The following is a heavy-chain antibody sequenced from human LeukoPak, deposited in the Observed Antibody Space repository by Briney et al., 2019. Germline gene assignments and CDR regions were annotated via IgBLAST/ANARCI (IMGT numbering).Heavy chain of an antibody. V-gene: IGHV1-2*02. J-gene: IGHJ5*02. Sequence: GASVKVSCKASGYTFTGYYMHWARQAPGQGLEWMGWINPNSGGTNYAQKFQGRVTMTRDTSISTAYMELSRLRSDDTAVCYCARDLASGYDFWSGNNWFDPWGQGTLVTVSS. CDR1: GYTFTGYY. CDR3: ARDLASGYDFWSGNNWFDP. D-gene: IGHD3-3*01. CDR2: INPNSGGT.